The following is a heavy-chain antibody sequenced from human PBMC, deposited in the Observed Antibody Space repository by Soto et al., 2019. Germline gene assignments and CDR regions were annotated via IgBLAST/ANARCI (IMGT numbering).Heavy chain of an antibody. J-gene: IGHJ4*02. CDR3: ARDRREEGFWSGYYVDY. Sequence: GGSLRLSCVASGFTFSTYWMTWVRQAPGMGLEWVAGIKEDGSEEVYVDSVKGRFSISRDNAKTSLYLQMNSLRAEDTAVYYCARDRREEGFWSGYYVDYWGQGTLVTVSS. V-gene: IGHV3-7*01. CDR2: IKEDGSEE. CDR1: GFTFSTYW. D-gene: IGHD3-3*01.